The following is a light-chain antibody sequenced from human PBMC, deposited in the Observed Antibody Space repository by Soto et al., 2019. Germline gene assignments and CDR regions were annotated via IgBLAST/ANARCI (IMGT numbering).Light chain of an antibody. CDR2: EVS. J-gene: IGLJ1*01. V-gene: IGLV2-18*02. CDR1: SSDVGNYDR. CDR3: SSYTSRTTLV. Sequence: QSALTQPPSVSGSPGQSVTISCTGTSSDVGNYDRVSWYQQPPGTAPKLTIYEVSNRPSGVPDRFSGSKSGNTASLTISGIQAEDAADYYCSSYTSRTTLVFGTGTKVTVL.